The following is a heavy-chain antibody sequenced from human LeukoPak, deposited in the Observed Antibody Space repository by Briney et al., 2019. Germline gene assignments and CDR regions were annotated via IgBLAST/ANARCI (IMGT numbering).Heavy chain of an antibody. V-gene: IGHV5-51*01. CDR1: GYSFTSYW. J-gene: IGHJ6*03. Sequence: GESLKISCRGSGYSFTSYWIGWVRQTPGKGLEWMGIIYPGDSDTRYSPSFQGQVTISADKSISTAYLQCSSLKASDTAMYYCARQPNGDYVQNYYYYMDVWGKGTTVTVSS. D-gene: IGHD4-17*01. CDR3: ARQPNGDYVQNYYYYMDV. CDR2: IYPGDSDT.